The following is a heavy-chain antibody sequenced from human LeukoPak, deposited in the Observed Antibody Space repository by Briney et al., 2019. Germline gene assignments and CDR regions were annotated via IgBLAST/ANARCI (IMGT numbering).Heavy chain of an antibody. J-gene: IGHJ4*02. Sequence: SVKVSCKASGGTFSSYAISWVRQAPGQGLEWTGGIIPIFGTANYAQKFQGRVTITTDESTSTAYMELSSLRSEDTAVYYCARGAVAGLTFDYWGQGTLVTVSS. CDR2: IIPIFGTA. CDR1: GGTFSSYA. D-gene: IGHD6-19*01. V-gene: IGHV1-69*05. CDR3: ARGAVAGLTFDY.